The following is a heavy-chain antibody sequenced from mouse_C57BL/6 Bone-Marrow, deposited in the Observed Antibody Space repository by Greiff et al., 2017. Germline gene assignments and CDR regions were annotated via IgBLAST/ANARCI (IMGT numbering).Heavy chain of an antibody. J-gene: IGHJ2*01. V-gene: IGHV1-82*01. CDR1: GYAFSSSW. Sequence: VKLQESGPELVKPGASVKISCKASGYAFSSSWMNWVKQRPGKGLEWIGRIYPGDGDTNYNGKFKGKATLTADKSSSTAYMQLSCLTSEDSAVYCCARLGYDFDYWGQGTTLTVSS. D-gene: IGHD2-2*01. CDR2: IYPGDGDT. CDR3: ARLGYDFDY.